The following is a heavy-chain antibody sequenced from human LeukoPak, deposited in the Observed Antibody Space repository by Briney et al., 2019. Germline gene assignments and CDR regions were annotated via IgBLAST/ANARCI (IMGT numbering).Heavy chain of an antibody. CDR1: GYGFTSYW. Sequence: GESLKISCRGSGYGFTSYWIGWVRQMPGKGLEWMGIIYPGDPDTRYSPSFQGQVTILADKSISTAYLQWSSLKASDTARYYCARHSSPHTPQGDYWGQGTLVTVSS. J-gene: IGHJ4*02. CDR2: IYPGDPDT. V-gene: IGHV5-51*01. CDR3: ARHSSPHTPQGDY.